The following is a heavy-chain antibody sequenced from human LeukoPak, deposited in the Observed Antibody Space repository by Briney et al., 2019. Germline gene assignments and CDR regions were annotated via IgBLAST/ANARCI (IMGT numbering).Heavy chain of an antibody. CDR3: AREWGLESSGYYYAY. Sequence: ASVKVSCKASGGTFSRFTISWVRQAPGQGFEWMGGITPIFGTANFAQKFQGRVSITADESTSTAFMELSSLRSEDTAVYYCAREWGLESSGYYYAYWGQGTLVTVPS. D-gene: IGHD3-22*01. V-gene: IGHV1-69*13. CDR1: GGTFSRFT. CDR2: ITPIFGTA. J-gene: IGHJ4*02.